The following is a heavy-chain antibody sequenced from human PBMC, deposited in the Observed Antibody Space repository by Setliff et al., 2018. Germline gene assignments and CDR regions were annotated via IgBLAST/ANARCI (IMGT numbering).Heavy chain of an antibody. CDR1: GYSISSGYY. J-gene: IGHJ6*03. Sequence: PSETLSLTCAVSGYSISSGYYWGWIRQPPGKGLEWIGSIYRDGNTYYNPSLRSRVTISVDTSKNQFSLNLSSVTAADTAVYYCARDGYGDDWNTFVDVYYYYMDVWGKGTTVTVSS. D-gene: IGHD5-18*01. CDR2: IYRDGNT. CDR3: ARDGYGDDWNTFVDVYYYYMDV. V-gene: IGHV4-38-2*02.